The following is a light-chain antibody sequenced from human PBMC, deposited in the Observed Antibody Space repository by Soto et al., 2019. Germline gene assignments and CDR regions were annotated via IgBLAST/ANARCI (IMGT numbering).Light chain of an antibody. V-gene: IGKV1-17*01. CDR2: AAS. Sequence: DIQMTQSPSSLSVSVGDRVTITCRASQGIRNDLAWYQQKPGKAPKRLIYAASSLQSGVPSRFSGSGSGTEFTLTISSLQPEDFATYYCLQHNNYPPITLGQGTRLEIK. J-gene: IGKJ5*01. CDR3: LQHNNYPPIT. CDR1: QGIRND.